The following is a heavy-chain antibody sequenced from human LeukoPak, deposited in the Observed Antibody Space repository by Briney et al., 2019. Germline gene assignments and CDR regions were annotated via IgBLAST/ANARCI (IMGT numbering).Heavy chain of an antibody. J-gene: IGHJ4*02. Sequence: SETLSLTCTVSGGSVSSGSYYWSWIRQPPGKGLEWIGYIYYSGSTNYNPPLKSRVTISVDTSKNQFSLKLSSVTAADTAVYYCARDSFVVREIDYWGQGTLVTVSS. CDR2: IYYSGST. CDR1: GGSVSSGSYY. CDR3: ARDSFVVREIDY. V-gene: IGHV4-61*01. D-gene: IGHD3-10*01.